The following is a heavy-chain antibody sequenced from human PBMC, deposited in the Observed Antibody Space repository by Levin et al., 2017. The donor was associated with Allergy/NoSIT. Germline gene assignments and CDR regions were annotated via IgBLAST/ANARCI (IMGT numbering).Heavy chain of an antibody. CDR1: GYTFTGYY. Sequence: GESLKISCKASGYTFTGYYMHWVRQAPGQGLEWMGWINPNSGGTNYAQKFQGRVTMTRDTSISTAYMELSRLRSDDTAVYYCARDLPYCSGGSCYLGYWGQGTLVTVSS. CDR3: ARDLPYCSGGSCYLGY. V-gene: IGHV1-2*02. CDR2: INPNSGGT. D-gene: IGHD2-15*01. J-gene: IGHJ4*02.